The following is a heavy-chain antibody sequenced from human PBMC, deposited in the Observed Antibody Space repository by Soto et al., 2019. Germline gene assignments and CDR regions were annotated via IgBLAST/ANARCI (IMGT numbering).Heavy chain of an antibody. CDR3: ARRRYCSGGSCYHYYGMDV. CDR1: GGTFSSYA. J-gene: IGHJ6*02. D-gene: IGHD2-15*01. CDR2: IIPIFGTA. Sequence: QVQLVQSGAEVKKPGSSVKVSCKASGGTFSSYAISWVRQAPGQGLEWMGGIIPIFGTANYAQKFQGRVTCTADESTSTAYVEQSSLGSEDTAVYYCARRRYCSGGSCYHYYGMDVWGQGTTVTVSS. V-gene: IGHV1-69*12.